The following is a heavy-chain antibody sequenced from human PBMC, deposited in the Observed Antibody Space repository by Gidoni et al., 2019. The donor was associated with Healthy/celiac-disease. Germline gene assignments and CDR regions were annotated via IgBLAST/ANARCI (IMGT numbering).Heavy chain of an antibody. Sequence: QVQLQESGPGLVKPSGTMSLICAVSGGSISSSNWWSWVRQPPGKGLEWIGEIYHSGSTNYNPSLKSRVTISVDKSKNQFSLKLSSVTAADTAVYYCARIVLSNWNYPAFDIWGQGTMVTVSS. D-gene: IGHD1-7*01. CDR1: GGSISSSNW. V-gene: IGHV4-4*02. J-gene: IGHJ3*02. CDR3: ARIVLSNWNYPAFDI. CDR2: IYHSGST.